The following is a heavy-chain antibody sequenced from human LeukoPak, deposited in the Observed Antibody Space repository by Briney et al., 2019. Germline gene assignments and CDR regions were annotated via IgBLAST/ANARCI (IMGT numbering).Heavy chain of an antibody. D-gene: IGHD3-10*01. V-gene: IGHV1-69*13. CDR2: IIPIFGTA. CDR1: GGTFSSYA. Sequence: GASVKVSCKASGGTFSSYAISWVRQAPGQGLEWMGGIIPIFGTANYAQKFQGRVTITADESTSTAYMELSSLRSEDTAVYYCARSFYYGSGALYFDYWGQGTLVSVSS. CDR3: ARSFYYGSGALYFDY. J-gene: IGHJ4*02.